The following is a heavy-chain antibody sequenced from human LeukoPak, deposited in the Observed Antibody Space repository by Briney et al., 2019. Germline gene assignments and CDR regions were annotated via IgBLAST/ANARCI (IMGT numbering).Heavy chain of an antibody. CDR1: GFSFGTYG. CDR3: ARPRYCTNGVCSDAFDI. V-gene: IGHV3-66*02. J-gene: IGHJ3*02. D-gene: IGHD2-8*01. Sequence: PGGSLRLSCAASGFSFGTYGMTWVRQVPGKGLEGVSVIYSGGSTYYADSVKGRFTISRDNSKNTLYLQMNSLRAEDTAVYYCARPRYCTNGVCSDAFDIWGQGTMVTVSS. CDR2: IYSGGST.